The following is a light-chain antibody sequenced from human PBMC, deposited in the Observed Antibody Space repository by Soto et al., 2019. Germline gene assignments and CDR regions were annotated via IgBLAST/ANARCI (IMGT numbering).Light chain of an antibody. CDR2: DNG. CDR3: QSYDSSRSGYV. CDR1: SSNIGAGYD. Sequence: QSVLTQPPSVSGAPGQRVTISCTGSSSNIGAGYDVHWYQQLPGAAPKLLIYDNGNRPSGVPDRFSASESGTSASLAITGLQAEEEADYYCQSYDSSRSGYVFGTGTKVTVL. V-gene: IGLV1-40*01. J-gene: IGLJ1*01.